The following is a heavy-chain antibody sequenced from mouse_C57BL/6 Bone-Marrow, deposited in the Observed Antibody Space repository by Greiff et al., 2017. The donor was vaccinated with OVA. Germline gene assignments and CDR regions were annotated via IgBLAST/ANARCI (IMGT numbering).Heavy chain of an antibody. CDR3: TRSTSDGYSHLYFDV. Sequence: VQLQQPGAELVKPGASVKMSCKASGYTFTNYWITWVKQRPGQGLEWIGDIYPGSGSTNYNEKFKSKATLTVDTSSSTAYMQLSSLTSEDSAVYYGTRSTSDGYSHLYFDVRGTGTTVTVSS. J-gene: IGHJ1*03. CDR1: GYTFTNYW. CDR2: IYPGSGST. V-gene: IGHV1-55*01. D-gene: IGHD2-3*01.